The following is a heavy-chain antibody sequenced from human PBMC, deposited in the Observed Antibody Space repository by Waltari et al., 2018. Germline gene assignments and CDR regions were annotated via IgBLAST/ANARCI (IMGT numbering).Heavy chain of an antibody. D-gene: IGHD2-15*01. CDR3: ARDYCSGGSCYIDY. CDR2: IIPIFGTA. J-gene: IGHJ4*02. CDR1: GGTFRSYA. Sequence: QVQLVQSGAEVKKPGSSVKVSCKASGGTFRSYAISWVRKPPGQGLEWMGGIIPIFGTANDAQKFQGRVTITADESTSTAYMELSSLRSEDTAVYYCARDYCSGGSCYIDYWGQGTLVTVSS. V-gene: IGHV1-69*01.